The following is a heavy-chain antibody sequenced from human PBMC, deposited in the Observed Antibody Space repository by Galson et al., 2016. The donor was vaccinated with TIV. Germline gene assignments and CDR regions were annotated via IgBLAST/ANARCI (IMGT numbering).Heavy chain of an antibody. Sequence: SVKVSCKASGYTFSNFAITWVRQAPGQGLEWMGYMSAYSGASNYAQEFQGRVTITTDTSTSTAYMELRNLIFDDTAVYYCARYSSTSSRRFDYWGQGTLVTVSA. CDR1: GYTFSNFA. CDR3: ARYSSTSSRRFDY. D-gene: IGHD6-6*01. J-gene: IGHJ4*02. V-gene: IGHV1-18*01. CDR2: MSAYSGAS.